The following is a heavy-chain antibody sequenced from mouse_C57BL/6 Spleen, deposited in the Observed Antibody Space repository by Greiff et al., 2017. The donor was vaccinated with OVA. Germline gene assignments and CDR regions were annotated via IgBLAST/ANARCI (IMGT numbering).Heavy chain of an antibody. Sequence: VQLQQSGAELVRPGTSVKLSCKASGYTFTSYWMHWVKQRPGQGLEWIGVIDPSDSYTNYNQKFKGKATLTVDTSSSTAYMQLSSLTSEDSAVYYCARRYYGSSYYYAMDYWGQGTSVTVSS. J-gene: IGHJ4*01. V-gene: IGHV1-59*01. CDR3: ARRYYGSSYYYAMDY. CDR2: IDPSDSYT. D-gene: IGHD1-1*01. CDR1: GYTFTSYW.